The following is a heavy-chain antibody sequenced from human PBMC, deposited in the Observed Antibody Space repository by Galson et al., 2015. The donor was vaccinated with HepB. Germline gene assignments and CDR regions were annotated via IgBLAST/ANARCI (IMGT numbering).Heavy chain of an antibody. D-gene: IGHD6-19*01. J-gene: IGHJ3*01. CDR3: TRLQSYAFDL. CDR2: INQGGGAN. V-gene: IGHV3-7*03. Sequence: SLRLSCAASGSRFDSHFMAWVRQTPVKGLEWVADINQGGGANFYLDSVKGRFTISRDNAKNSVYLRMSSLTAEDTAVYYCTRLQSYAFDLWGQGTMVTVSS. CDR1: GSRFDSHF.